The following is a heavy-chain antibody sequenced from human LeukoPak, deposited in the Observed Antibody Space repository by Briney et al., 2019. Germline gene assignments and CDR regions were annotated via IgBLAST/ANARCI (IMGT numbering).Heavy chain of an antibody. D-gene: IGHD3-3*01. CDR3: ARDLRLFDY. V-gene: IGHV1-2*02. J-gene: IGHJ4*02. Sequence: ASVKVSCKASGYPFTSFYMNWVRQAPGQGLEWLGWINFSGGTQCAEKFRGRVTITRDTSKATGYMELTGLTSDDTAVYYCARDLRLFDYWGQGTLVTVSS. CDR2: INFSGGT. CDR1: GYPFTSFY.